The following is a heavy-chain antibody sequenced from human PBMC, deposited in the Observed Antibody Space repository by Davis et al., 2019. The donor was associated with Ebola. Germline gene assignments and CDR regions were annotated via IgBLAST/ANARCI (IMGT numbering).Heavy chain of an antibody. D-gene: IGHD2-8*01. CDR3: ARDDIVLMVYATSGPIFDY. CDR2: INAGYGNT. CDR1: GFTLTKYA. Sequence: ASVTVSRMASGFTLTKYAIHWVRQAPGQRLEWMGWINAGYGNTKYSQTFQGRVTITRETSASTAYMEVGILRSDDTAVYYCARDDIVLMVYATSGPIFDYWGQGTLVTVSS. J-gene: IGHJ4*02. V-gene: IGHV1-3*01.